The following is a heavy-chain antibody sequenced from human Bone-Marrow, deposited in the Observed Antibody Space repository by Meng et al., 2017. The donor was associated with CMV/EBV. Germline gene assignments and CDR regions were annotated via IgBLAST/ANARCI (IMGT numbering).Heavy chain of an antibody. D-gene: IGHD1-1*01. CDR3: ASFNWNDSG. CDR2: ISSSSSYI. CDR1: GFTFSSYS. V-gene: IGHV3-21*01. J-gene: IGHJ4*02. Sequence: GESLKISCAASGFTFSSYSMNWVRQAPGKGLEWVSSISSSSSYIYYADSVKGRFTISRDNAKNSLYLQMNSLRAEDTAVYYCASFNWNDSGWGQGTRVTVYS.